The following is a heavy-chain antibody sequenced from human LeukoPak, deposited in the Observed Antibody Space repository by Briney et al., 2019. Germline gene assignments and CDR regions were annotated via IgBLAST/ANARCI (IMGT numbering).Heavy chain of an antibody. CDR1: GFTLSSYA. CDR2: ISYDGSNK. V-gene: IGHV3-30-3*01. D-gene: IGHD3-22*01. Sequence: GESLKISCAASGFTLSSYAMHWVRQAPGKGLEWVAVISYDGSNKYYADSMKGRFTISRDNSKNTLYLQMNSLRAEDTAVYYCARDRLYYYDSSGYRDYWGQGPLVTVSS. CDR3: ARDRLYYYDSSGYRDY. J-gene: IGHJ4*02.